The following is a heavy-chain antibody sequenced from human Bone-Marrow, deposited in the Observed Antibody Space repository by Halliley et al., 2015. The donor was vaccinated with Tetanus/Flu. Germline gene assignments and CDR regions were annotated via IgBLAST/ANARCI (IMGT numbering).Heavy chain of an antibody. CDR1: GGSIGNHF. CDR2: YYYGGST. D-gene: IGHD2-15*01. V-gene: IGHV4-59*08. CDR3: ATLGYTSGNSFDH. Sequence: TLSLTCSLSGGSIGNHFWCWIRQPPGRGLEWIGCYYYGGSTYYNPSLKSPVAISTDTSKNQFSLSLSSVSATDTAVYYCATLGYTSGNSFDHWGQGTPITVSS. J-gene: IGHJ4*02.